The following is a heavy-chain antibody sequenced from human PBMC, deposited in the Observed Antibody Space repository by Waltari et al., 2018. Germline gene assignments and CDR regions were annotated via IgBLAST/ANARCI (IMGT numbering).Heavy chain of an antibody. CDR1: GVSVSGYF. CDR3: ALWESGWRAFRF. V-gene: IGHV4-59*08. CDR2: IRHTGDT. D-gene: IGHD6-19*01. J-gene: IGHJ4*03. Sequence: QVQLQEPGPGLVQSSETLSLTCTASGVSVSGYFWNWIRQAPGKGPGWIGYIRHTGDTKQNPSLKSRVTMSVDTSRNDFSLRLSSVTAADTAVYYCALWESGWRAFRFWGQGTLGTVSS.